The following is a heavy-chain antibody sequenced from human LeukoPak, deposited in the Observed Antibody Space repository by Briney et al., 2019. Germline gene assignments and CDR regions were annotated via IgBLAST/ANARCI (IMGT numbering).Heavy chain of an antibody. D-gene: IGHD3-3*02. J-gene: IGHJ6*03. CDR2: ISSSSSYI. CDR1: GFTFSSYS. CDR3: ARVLEDLPYYYYYMDV. Sequence: PGGSLRLSCAASGFTFSSYSMNGVRQAPGKGLEWVSSISSSSSYIYYADSVKGRFTISRDNAKNSLYLQMNSLRAEDTAVYYCARVLEDLPYYYYYMDVWGKGTTVTVSS. V-gene: IGHV3-21*01.